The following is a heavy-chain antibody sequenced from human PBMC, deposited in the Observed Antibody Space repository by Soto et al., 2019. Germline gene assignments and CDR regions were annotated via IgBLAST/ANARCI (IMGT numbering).Heavy chain of an antibody. J-gene: IGHJ4*02. D-gene: IGHD5-12*01. Sequence: GGSLRLSCAASGFTFSSYAMSWVRQAPGKGLEWVSAISGSGGSTYYADSVKGRFTISRDNSKNTLYLQMNSLRAEDTAVYYCAKDLSIVATITGYFDYWGQGTLVTGSS. CDR1: GFTFSSYA. CDR2: ISGSGGST. CDR3: AKDLSIVATITGYFDY. V-gene: IGHV3-23*01.